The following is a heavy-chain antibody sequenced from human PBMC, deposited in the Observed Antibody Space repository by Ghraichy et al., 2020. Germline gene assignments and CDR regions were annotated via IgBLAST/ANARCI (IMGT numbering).Heavy chain of an antibody. V-gene: IGHV4-34*01. J-gene: IGHJ4*02. CDR1: GGSFSGYY. CDR2: INRGGST. CDR3: ARGGGSGSYYDSH. D-gene: IGHD3-10*01. Sequence: SETLSLTCAVYGGSFSGYYWTWIRQPPGKGLEWIGEINRGGSTEYNPSLKSRVTISLDTSKNQLSLRLTSVTAADTAVYYCARGGGSGSYYDSHWGQGTLVTVSS.